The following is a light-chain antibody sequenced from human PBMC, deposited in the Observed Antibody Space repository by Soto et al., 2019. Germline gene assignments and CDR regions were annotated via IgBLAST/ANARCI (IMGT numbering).Light chain of an antibody. Sequence: DIPMPQSPYSLSASVGDRVTITCRARPTIGSYLNWYQHQPEKGPNLLIHAASSFQSGVPSRFSGSGSGTDFTLTISRLQPEDYATDYVQQSYSTPFTFGGGTKVESK. CDR1: PTIGSY. CDR3: QQSYSTPFT. V-gene: IGKV1-39*01. CDR2: AAS. J-gene: IGKJ4*01.